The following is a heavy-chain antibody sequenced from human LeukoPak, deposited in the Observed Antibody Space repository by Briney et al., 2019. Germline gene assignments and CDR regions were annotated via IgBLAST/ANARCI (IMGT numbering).Heavy chain of an antibody. CDR3: ARGGRFGELAC. Sequence: SETLSLTCAVYGGSFSGYYWSWIRQPPGKGLEWIGEINHSGSTNYNPSLKSRVTISVDTSKNQFSLKLSSVTAADTAVYYCARGGRFGELACWGQGTLVTVSS. CDR1: GGSFSGYY. V-gene: IGHV4-34*01. CDR2: INHSGST. J-gene: IGHJ4*02. D-gene: IGHD3-10*01.